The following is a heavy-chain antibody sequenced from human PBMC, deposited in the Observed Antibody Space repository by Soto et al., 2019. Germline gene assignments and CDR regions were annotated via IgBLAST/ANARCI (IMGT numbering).Heavy chain of an antibody. Sequence: SETLSLTCAVYGGSFSAYYWSWIRQPPGKGLEWIGEINHSGGTSYNPSLKSRVTISVDTSKSQFSLKLTSVTAADRAAYYCARGSVDTVDSSGFYEYWGQ. D-gene: IGHD3-22*01. CDR2: INHSGGT. V-gene: IGHV4-34*01. CDR3: ARGSVDTVDSSGFYEY. CDR1: GGSFSAYY. J-gene: IGHJ4*02.